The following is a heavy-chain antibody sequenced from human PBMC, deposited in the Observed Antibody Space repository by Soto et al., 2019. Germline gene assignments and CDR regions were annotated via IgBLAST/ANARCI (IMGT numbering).Heavy chain of an antibody. V-gene: IGHV6-1*01. CDR3: AKGENLRPKTGYAFDH. CDR1: GASVSSNTAS. J-gene: IGHJ4*02. CDR2: TCFRSKWYN. D-gene: IGHD5-12*01. Sequence: SQPVSRTCAISGASVSSNTASCNCIRQSPSRGLEWLGRTCFRSKWYNDYAVSVKSRIIINPDTSNNQFSLQLNSVTPEDTAVYFCAKGENLRPKTGYAFDHWGQGIMVTVSS.